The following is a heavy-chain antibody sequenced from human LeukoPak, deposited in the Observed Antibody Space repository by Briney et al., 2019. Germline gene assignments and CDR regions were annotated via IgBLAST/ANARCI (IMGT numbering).Heavy chain of an antibody. CDR3: AKDGGNYYIDY. Sequence: GGSLRLSCAASGFTFSSYAMSWVRQAPGKGLEWMAFISHDGSTKLYADSVKGRFTISRDNSKNTMFLQMNSLRPEDTAVYFCAKDGGNYYIDYWGQGTLVTVSS. J-gene: IGHJ4*02. V-gene: IGHV3-30*18. D-gene: IGHD4-23*01. CDR1: GFTFSSYA. CDR2: ISHDGSTK.